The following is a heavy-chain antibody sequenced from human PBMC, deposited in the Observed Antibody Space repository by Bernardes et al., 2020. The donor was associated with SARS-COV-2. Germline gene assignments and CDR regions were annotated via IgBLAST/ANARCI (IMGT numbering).Heavy chain of an antibody. V-gene: IGHV3-23*01. CDR1: GITFSSDA. CDR3: SKKPAGFDP. Sequence: GGSLRLSCAASGITFSSDAMVWVRQAPGKGLEWVSSVTPSGDNAYYADSVKGRFTISRDNSKNTLFLQMNSLRAEDTAVYYCSKKPAGFDPWGQGTLVTVS. J-gene: IGHJ5*02. CDR2: VTPSGDNA.